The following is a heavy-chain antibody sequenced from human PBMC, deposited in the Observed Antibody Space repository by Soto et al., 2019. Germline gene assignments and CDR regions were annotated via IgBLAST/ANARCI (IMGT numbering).Heavy chain of an antibody. D-gene: IGHD2-2*01. CDR3: ARGVAPTYCSSTSCPNSYAFDI. Sequence: ASVKVSCKASGYTFTSYGISWVRQAPGQGLEWMGWISAYNGNTNYAQKLQGRVTMTTDTSTSTAYMKLRSLRSDDTAVYYCARGVAPTYCSSTSCPNSYAFDIWGQGTMVTVSS. CDR1: GYTFTSYG. CDR2: ISAYNGNT. J-gene: IGHJ3*02. V-gene: IGHV1-18*01.